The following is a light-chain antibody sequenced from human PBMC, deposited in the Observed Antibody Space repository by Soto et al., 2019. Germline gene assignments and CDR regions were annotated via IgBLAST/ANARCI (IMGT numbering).Light chain of an antibody. Sequence: DIQMTQSPSTLSASVGDRVTITCRASQSFNNWLAWYQQKPGKAPKLLIYKASSLESGVPSRFSGSGSGTEFTLTISSLQPDDFATYYCQQYNSWALTFGGGTKVEIK. J-gene: IGKJ4*01. CDR2: KAS. V-gene: IGKV1-5*03. CDR3: QQYNSWALT. CDR1: QSFNNW.